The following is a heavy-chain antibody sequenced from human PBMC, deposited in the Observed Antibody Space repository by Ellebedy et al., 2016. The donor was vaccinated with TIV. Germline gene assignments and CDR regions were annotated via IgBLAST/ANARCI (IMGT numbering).Heavy chain of an antibody. CDR1: GFTFSSYA. Sequence: GESLKISCAASGFTFSSYAMSWVRQAPGKGLEWVSAISGSGGSTYYADSVKGRFTISRDNSRRTLYLQMNSLSAEDTAMYYCARDLGVSGTYYLLVYWGQGTLVTVSS. J-gene: IGHJ4*02. V-gene: IGHV3-23*01. D-gene: IGHD1-26*01. CDR2: ISGSGGST. CDR3: ARDLGVSGTYYLLVY.